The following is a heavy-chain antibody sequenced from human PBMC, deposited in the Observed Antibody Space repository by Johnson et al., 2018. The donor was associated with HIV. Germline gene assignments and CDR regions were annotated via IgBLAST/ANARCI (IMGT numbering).Heavy chain of an antibody. Sequence: VQLVESGGGVVQPGRSLRLSCAASGFTFSTYWMSWVRQAPGKGLEWVSVISGRGGSTYYGDSVKGRFTISRDNAKNSLYVQMNSLRAEDTAVYYCAKDTYSHRLTVTESGFDIWGQGTMVTVSS. CDR1: GFTFSTYW. J-gene: IGHJ3*02. V-gene: IGHV3-23*04. D-gene: IGHD4-11*01. CDR2: ISGRGGST. CDR3: AKDTYSHRLTVTESGFDI.